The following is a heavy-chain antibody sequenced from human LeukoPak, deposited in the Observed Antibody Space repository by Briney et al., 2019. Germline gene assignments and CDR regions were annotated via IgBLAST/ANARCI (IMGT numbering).Heavy chain of an antibody. V-gene: IGHV3-74*01. CDR3: ARDRYYYDSSGYQRSFDY. D-gene: IGHD3-22*01. Sequence: GGSLRLSCAASGFTFSSYWMHWVRQAPGKGLVWAARINSDGSSTSYADSVKGRFTISRDNAKNTLYLQMNSLRAEDTAVYYCARDRYYYDSSGYQRSFDYWGQGTLVTVSS. J-gene: IGHJ4*02. CDR1: GFTFSSYW. CDR2: INSDGSST.